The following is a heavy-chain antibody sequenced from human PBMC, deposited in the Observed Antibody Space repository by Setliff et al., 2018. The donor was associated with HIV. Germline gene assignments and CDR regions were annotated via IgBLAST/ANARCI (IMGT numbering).Heavy chain of an antibody. V-gene: IGHV3-21*01. CDR1: GFTFSSYS. Sequence: GGSLRLSCAASGFTFSSYSMNWVRQAPGKGLEWVSSISGSGGAIHYADSVKGRFTISRDNARNSLYLDMNTLRAEDTALYYCARSRSTRDAFDTWGQGTMVTVSS. CDR3: ARSRSTRDAFDT. J-gene: IGHJ3*02. CDR2: ISGSGGAI. D-gene: IGHD2-2*01.